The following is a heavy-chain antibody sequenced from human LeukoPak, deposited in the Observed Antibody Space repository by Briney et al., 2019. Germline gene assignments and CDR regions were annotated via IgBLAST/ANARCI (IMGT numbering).Heavy chain of an antibody. D-gene: IGHD3-22*01. CDR3: ATSDDSSGSD. J-gene: IGHJ4*02. CDR2: VNNDGSST. V-gene: IGHV3-74*01. Sequence: GGSLRLSCGASGFSSSSYWMHWVRQAPGKGLMWVSRVNNDGSSTTYADSVEGRFTISRDNARNTLYLQMNYLRAEDTALYYCATSDDSSGSDWGQGTLVTVSS. CDR1: GFSSSSYW.